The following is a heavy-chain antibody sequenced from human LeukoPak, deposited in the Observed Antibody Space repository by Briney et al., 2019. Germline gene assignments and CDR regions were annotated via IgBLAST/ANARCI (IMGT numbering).Heavy chain of an antibody. V-gene: IGHV3-21*01. J-gene: IGHJ4*02. D-gene: IGHD5-18*01. CDR1: GFTFSSYS. CDR2: ISSSSTYV. Sequence: GGSLRLSCAASGFTFSSYSMSWVRQAPGKGLEWVSSISSSSTYVYYADSVKGRFTISRDNAKISLYLQMNSLGAEDTAVYYCARDLRDSYGFFAFDYWGQGTLVAVSS. CDR3: ARDLRDSYGFFAFDY.